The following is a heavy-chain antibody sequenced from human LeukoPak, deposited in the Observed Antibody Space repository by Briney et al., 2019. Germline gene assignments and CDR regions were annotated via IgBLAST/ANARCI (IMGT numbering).Heavy chain of an antibody. J-gene: IGHJ4*02. Sequence: PSETLSLTCAVYGGSFSGYYWSWIRQPPGKGLEWIGEINHSGSTNYSPSLKSRVTISVDTSKNQFSLKLSSVTAADTAVYYCARGLGLAAAGNLYYFDYWGQGTLVTVSS. V-gene: IGHV4-34*01. CDR3: ARGLGLAAAGNLYYFDY. CDR1: GGSFSGYY. D-gene: IGHD6-13*01. CDR2: INHSGST.